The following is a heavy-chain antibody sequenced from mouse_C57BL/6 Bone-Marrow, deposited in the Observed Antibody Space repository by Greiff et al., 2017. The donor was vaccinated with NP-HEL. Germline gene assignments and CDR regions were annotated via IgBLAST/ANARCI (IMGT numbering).Heavy chain of an antibody. Sequence: EVQGVESGGGLVKPGGSLKLSCAASGFTFSSYAMSWVRQTPEKRLEWVATISDGGSYTYYPDNVKGRFTFSRDNAKNNLYLQMSHLKSEDTAMYYCARGVGLPHFDYWGQGTTLTVSS. D-gene: IGHD6-1*01. CDR2: ISDGGSYT. J-gene: IGHJ2*01. V-gene: IGHV5-4*01. CDR3: ARGVGLPHFDY. CDR1: GFTFSSYA.